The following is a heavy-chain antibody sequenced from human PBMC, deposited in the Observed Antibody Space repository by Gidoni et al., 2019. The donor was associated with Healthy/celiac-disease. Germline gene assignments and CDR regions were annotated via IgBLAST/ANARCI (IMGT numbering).Heavy chain of an antibody. V-gene: IGHV3-30-3*01. CDR3: ARQGGPSCSSTSCYRINYYYYGMDV. CDR1: GFTFSSYA. D-gene: IGHD2-2*01. Sequence: QVQLVESGGGVVQPGRSLRLSCAASGFTFSSYAMHWFRQAPGKGLEWVAVISYDGSNKYYAVSVKGRFTISRDNSKNTLYLQMNSLRAEDTAVYYCARQGGPSCSSTSCYRINYYYYGMDVWGQGTTVTVSS. CDR2: ISYDGSNK. J-gene: IGHJ6*02.